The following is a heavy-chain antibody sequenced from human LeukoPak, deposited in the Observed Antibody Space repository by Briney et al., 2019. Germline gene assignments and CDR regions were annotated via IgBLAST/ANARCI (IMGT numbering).Heavy chain of an antibody. V-gene: IGHV3-11*01. CDR2: ISSSGSTI. CDR1: GFTFSDYY. Sequence: GGSLRLSCAASGFTFSDYYMSWIRQAPGKGLEWVSYISSSGSTIHYADSVKGRFTISRDNAKNSLYLQMNSLRAEDTAVYYCARPLWFGEPSSGFDYWGQGTLVTVSS. J-gene: IGHJ4*02. D-gene: IGHD3-10*01. CDR3: ARPLWFGEPSSGFDY.